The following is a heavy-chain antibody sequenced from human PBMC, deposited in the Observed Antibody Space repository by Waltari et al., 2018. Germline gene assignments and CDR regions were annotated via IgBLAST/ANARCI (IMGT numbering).Heavy chain of an antibody. Sequence: QGQLVESGGGMVQPGRSLRLSCAASGFTFISYTMHWVRQAPGKGLEWVAVISYDGSNKYHADSVKGRFTISRDNSKNTLYLQMNSLRTEDTAVYYCARDGEMYCSSTSCYYFDHWGQGTLVTVSS. V-gene: IGHV3-30*04. CDR3: ARDGEMYCSSTSCYYFDH. CDR2: ISYDGSNK. CDR1: GFTFISYT. D-gene: IGHD2-2*01. J-gene: IGHJ4*02.